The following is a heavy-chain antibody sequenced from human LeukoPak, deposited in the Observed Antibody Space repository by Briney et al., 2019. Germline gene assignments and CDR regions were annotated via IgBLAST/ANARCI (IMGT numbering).Heavy chain of an antibody. CDR3: ARTRWATGTVTDY. CDR2: ITSKAYSATT. J-gene: IGHJ4*02. Sequence: GGSLRLSCTASGFTFGDNAVSWFRQAPGKGLEWVGFITSKAYSATTKHAASVEGRFTISRDDSNSIAYLQMNTLKTEDTALYFCARTRWATGTVTDYWGQGTLVTVSS. V-gene: IGHV3-49*03. CDR1: GFTFGDNA. D-gene: IGHD1-1*01.